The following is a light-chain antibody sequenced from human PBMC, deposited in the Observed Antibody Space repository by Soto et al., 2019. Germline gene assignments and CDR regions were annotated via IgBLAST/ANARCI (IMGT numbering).Light chain of an antibody. CDR2: EVT. CDR3: SSYTGGNPSYV. Sequence: QSVLAQPPSASGSPGQSVTISCTGTSSDVGGYDYVSWYQQHPGKAPKLMIYEVTIRPSGVSDLFSGSKSGNTASLTVSGLQAEDEADYYCSSYTGGNPSYVFGTGTKVTVL. J-gene: IGLJ1*01. CDR1: SSDVGGYDY. V-gene: IGLV2-8*01.